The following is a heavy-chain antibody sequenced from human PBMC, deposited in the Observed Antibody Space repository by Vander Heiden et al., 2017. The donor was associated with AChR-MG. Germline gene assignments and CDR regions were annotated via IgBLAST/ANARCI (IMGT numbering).Heavy chain of an antibody. CDR3: ARRGRVTTDRYYYYYYGMDV. Sequence: QVQLVQSGAEVKKPGSSVKVSCKASGGTFSSYAISWVRQAPGQGLEWMGGIIPIFGTANYEQKFQGRVTITADESTSTAYMELSSLRSEDTAVYYCARRGRVTTDRYYYYYYGMDVWGQGTTVTVSS. V-gene: IGHV1-69*01. J-gene: IGHJ6*02. D-gene: IGHD3-16*01. CDR1: GGTFSSYA. CDR2: IIPIFGTA.